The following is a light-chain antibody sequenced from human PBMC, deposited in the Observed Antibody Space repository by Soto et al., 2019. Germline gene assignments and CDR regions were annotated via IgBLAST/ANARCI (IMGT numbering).Light chain of an antibody. Sequence: VVTQSPGTLSVSPGDRATLSCRASQSVSSKLAWYQQRPGQAPRLLFYGASTRATGIPARFSGSGSGTDFALTISSLQSEDFAVYYCQQYDIWPFSFGPGTKVDVK. CDR2: GAS. J-gene: IGKJ3*01. CDR1: QSVSSK. V-gene: IGKV3-15*01. CDR3: QQYDIWPFS.